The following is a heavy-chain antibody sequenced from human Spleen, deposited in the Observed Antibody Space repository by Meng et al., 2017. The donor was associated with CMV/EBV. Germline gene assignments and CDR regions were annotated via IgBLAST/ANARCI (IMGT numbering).Heavy chain of an antibody. V-gene: IGHV3-30*02. J-gene: IGHJ6*02. D-gene: IGHD2-2*01. Sequence: GGSLRLSCAASGFTFSSYSMHWVRQAPGKGLEWVAFIRYDGSNKYYADSVKGRFTISRDNSKNTLYLQMNSLRAEDTAVYYCAKVVPAAISLSNYGMDVWGQGTTVTVSS. CDR1: GFTFSSYS. CDR3: AKVVPAAISLSNYGMDV. CDR2: IRYDGSNK.